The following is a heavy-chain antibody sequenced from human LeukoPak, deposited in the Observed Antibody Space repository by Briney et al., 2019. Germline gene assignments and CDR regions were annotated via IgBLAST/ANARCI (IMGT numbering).Heavy chain of an antibody. D-gene: IGHD2-21*01. CDR3: ARDSVVQAFDI. CDR2: IYYSGIT. Sequence: PSETLSLTCTVSGGSISSSSYYWGWIRQPPGNGVEWIGSIYYSGITHYNPSLKTRVTISVDTSKNQFSLKLSSVTAADTAVYYCARDSVVQAFDIWGQGTMVTVSS. V-gene: IGHV4-39*02. J-gene: IGHJ3*02. CDR1: GGSISSSSYY.